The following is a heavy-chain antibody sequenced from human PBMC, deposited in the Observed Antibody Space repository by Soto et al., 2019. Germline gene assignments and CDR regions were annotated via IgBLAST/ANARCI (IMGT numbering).Heavy chain of an antibody. V-gene: IGHV4-59*01. CDR3: AREAREVVVAVTHDAFDI. CDR2: IYYSGST. CDR1: GGSISSYY. D-gene: IGHD2-15*01. J-gene: IGHJ3*02. Sequence: SETLSLTCTVSGGSISSYYWSWIRQPPGKGLEWIGYIYYSGSTNYNPSLKSRVTISVDTSKNQFSLKLSSVTAADTAVYYCAREAREVVVAVTHDAFDIWGQGTMVTVSS.